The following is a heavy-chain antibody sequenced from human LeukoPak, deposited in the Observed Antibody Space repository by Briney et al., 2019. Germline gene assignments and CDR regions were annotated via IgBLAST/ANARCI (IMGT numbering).Heavy chain of an antibody. CDR3: ARDDVSVTVTFDY. CDR2: ISSSSSTI. V-gene: IGHV3-48*01. Sequence: GGSLRLSCAASGFTFSSYSMNWVRQAPGKGLEWVSYISSSSSTIYYADSVKGRFTISRDNAKNSLYLQMNSLRAEDTAVYYCARDDVSVTVTFDYWGQGILVTVSS. D-gene: IGHD4-17*01. J-gene: IGHJ4*02. CDR1: GFTFSSYS.